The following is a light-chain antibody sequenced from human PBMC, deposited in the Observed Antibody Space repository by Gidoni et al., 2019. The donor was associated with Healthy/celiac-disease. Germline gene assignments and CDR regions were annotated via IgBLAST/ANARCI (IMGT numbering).Light chain of an antibody. V-gene: IGKV1-39*01. CDR3: QQSYSSAMYT. J-gene: IGKJ2*01. CDR2: AAS. Sequence: DIQMTQYPSSRSASVGDRVTITCRASQSISSYLNWYQQKPGKAPKLLIYAASSWQSGVPSRFSGSGSGTDFTLTISSLQPEDFATYYCQQSYSSAMYTFGQGTKLEIK. CDR1: QSISSY.